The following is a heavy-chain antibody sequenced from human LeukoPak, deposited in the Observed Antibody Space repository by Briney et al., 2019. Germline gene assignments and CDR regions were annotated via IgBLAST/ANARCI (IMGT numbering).Heavy chain of an antibody. Sequence: GGSLRLSCAVSGFTFSSYEMDWVRQAPGKGLGWVLYISSSGSTIYYADSVKGRFTISRDNAKNSLYLQMNSLRAEDTAVYYCARAPTYGPGSSFDYWGQGTLVTVSS. CDR1: GFTFSSYE. CDR2: ISSSGSTI. CDR3: ARAPTYGPGSSFDY. V-gene: IGHV3-48*03. J-gene: IGHJ4*02. D-gene: IGHD3-10*01.